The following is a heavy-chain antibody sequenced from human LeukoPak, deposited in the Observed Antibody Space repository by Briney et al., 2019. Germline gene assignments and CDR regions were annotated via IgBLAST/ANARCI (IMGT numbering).Heavy chain of an antibody. Sequence: PGGSLRLSCAASGFTFSSYSMNWVRQAPGKGLEWVSSISSSSSYIYYADSVKGRFTISRDNAKNSLYLQMNSLRAEDTAVYYCARARDFYGDYWDAFDIWGQGTMVTVSS. CDR3: ARARDFYGDYWDAFDI. CDR1: GFTFSSYS. V-gene: IGHV3-21*01. CDR2: ISSSSSYI. D-gene: IGHD4-17*01. J-gene: IGHJ3*02.